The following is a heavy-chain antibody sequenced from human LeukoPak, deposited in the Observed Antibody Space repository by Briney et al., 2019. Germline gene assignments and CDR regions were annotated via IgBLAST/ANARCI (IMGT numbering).Heavy chain of an antibody. Sequence: ASVKVSCKASGYTFTSYGISWVRQAPGQGLEWMGWISAYNGNTNYAQKLQGRVTMTTDTSTSTAYMELRSLRSDDTAVDYCARAALRTNGYSGYDLNYYFDYWGQGTLVTVSS. CDR2: ISAYNGNT. D-gene: IGHD5-12*01. J-gene: IGHJ4*02. V-gene: IGHV1-18*01. CDR1: GYTFTSYG. CDR3: ARAALRTNGYSGYDLNYYFDY.